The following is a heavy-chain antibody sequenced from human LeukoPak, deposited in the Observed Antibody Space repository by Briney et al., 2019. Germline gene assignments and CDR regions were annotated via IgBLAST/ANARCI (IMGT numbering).Heavy chain of an antibody. CDR1: GFTVSSNS. J-gene: IGHJ4*02. CDR2: IYSDNT. D-gene: IGHD4/OR15-4a*01. Sequence: GGALRLSCRVSGFTVSSNSMSWVRQAPGKGLEWVSFIYSDNTHYSDSVKGRFTISRDTSKNTLYLQMNSLRAEDTAVYYCARRAGAYSHPYDYWGQGTLVTVSS. CDR3: ARRAGAYSHPYDY. V-gene: IGHV3-53*01.